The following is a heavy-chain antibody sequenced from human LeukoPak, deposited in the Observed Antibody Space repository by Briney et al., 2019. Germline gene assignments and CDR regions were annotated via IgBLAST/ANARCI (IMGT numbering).Heavy chain of an antibody. V-gene: IGHV4-59*08. D-gene: IGHD6-13*01. CDR3: ARRGTAAAGYDY. CDR1: GGSISSYY. Sequence: SETLSLTCTVPGGSISSYYWSWIRQPPGKGLEWIGYIYYSGTTNYNPSLKSRVTILVDTSKNQFSLNLSSVTAADTAVYYCARRGTAAAGYDYWGQGTLVTVSS. CDR2: IYYSGTT. J-gene: IGHJ4*02.